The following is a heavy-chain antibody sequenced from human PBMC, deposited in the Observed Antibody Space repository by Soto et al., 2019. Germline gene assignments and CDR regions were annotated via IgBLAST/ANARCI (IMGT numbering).Heavy chain of an antibody. V-gene: IGHV4-30-4*01. J-gene: IGHJ4*02. D-gene: IGHD6-13*01. CDR3: AREIMAADHFDY. CDR2: VHYSGNT. Sequence: ASETLSRTCTVSGGSIRSGDYYWSWILQTPERGLEWCGYVHYSGNTFYNPSLKSRATISLDTSRNQFSLNLSSVTAADSAVYYCAREIMAADHFDYWGQGALVTVSS. CDR1: GGSIRSGDYY.